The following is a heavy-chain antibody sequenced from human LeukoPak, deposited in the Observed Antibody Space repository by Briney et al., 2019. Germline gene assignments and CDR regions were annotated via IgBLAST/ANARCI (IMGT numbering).Heavy chain of an antibody. D-gene: IGHD3-22*01. V-gene: IGHV4-30-2*01. Sequence: SETLSLTCAVSGGSISSGGYSWSWIRQPPGKGLEWIGYIYHSGSTYYNPSLKSRVTISVDRSKNQFSLKLSSVTAADTAVYYCARAGYYDSSGYYPHWGQGTLVTASS. J-gene: IGHJ4*02. CDR3: ARAGYYDSSGYYPH. CDR1: GGSISSGGYS. CDR2: IYHSGST.